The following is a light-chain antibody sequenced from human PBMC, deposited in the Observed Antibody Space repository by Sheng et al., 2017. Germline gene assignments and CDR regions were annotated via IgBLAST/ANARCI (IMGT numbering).Light chain of an antibody. V-gene: IGKV1D-8*01. J-gene: IGKJ1*01. CDR3: QQYFDFPRT. CDR2: AAS. CDR1: QDIKDY. Sequence: VIWVTQSPSLLSASAGDKVSINCRVSQDIKDYSGWYQQKPGKAPNLLIYAASRLNTGVPSRFSGSGYGTNFTLTISRLQSEDVAIYYCQQYFDFPRTFGLGT.